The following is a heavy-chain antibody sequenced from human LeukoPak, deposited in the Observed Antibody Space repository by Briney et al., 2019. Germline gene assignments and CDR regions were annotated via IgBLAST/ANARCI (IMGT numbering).Heavy chain of an antibody. J-gene: IGHJ2*01. V-gene: IGHV4-34*01. D-gene: IGHD6-6*01. CDR3: ARGVHPRGSSIGGRPLFWYFDL. Sequence: SETLSLTCAVYGGSFSGYYWSWIRQPPGKGLEWIGEINHSGSTNYNPSPTSRVTISVDTSKNQFSLKLRSVTAVDTAVYYCARGVHPRGSSIGGRPLFWYFDLWGRGTLVTVSS. CDR2: INHSGST. CDR1: GGSFSGYY.